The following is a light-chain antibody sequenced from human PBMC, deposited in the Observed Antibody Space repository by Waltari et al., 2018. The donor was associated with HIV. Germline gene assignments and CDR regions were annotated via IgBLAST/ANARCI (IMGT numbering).Light chain of an antibody. CDR1: QSISSN. Sequence: ELVMTQSPATLSVSPGVSATLSCRASQSISSNLAWYQQKPGQVPRLLIYGASTRATGIPARFSGSGSGTEFTLTISSLQSEDFAVYYCQQYNAWPLFGQGTKLEIK. CDR3: QQYNAWPL. V-gene: IGKV3-15*01. J-gene: IGKJ2*01. CDR2: GAS.